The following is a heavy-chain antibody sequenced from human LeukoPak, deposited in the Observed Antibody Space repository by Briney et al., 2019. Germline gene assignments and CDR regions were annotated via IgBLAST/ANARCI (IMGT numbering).Heavy chain of an antibody. CDR3: ARAYYYDSPYYYGMDV. CDR2: IIPIFGTA. V-gene: IGHV1-69*13. Sequence: GASVKVSCKASGGTFSSYAISWVRQAPGQGLEWMGGIIPIFGTANYAQKFQGRVTITADESTSTAYMELSSLRSEDTAVYYCARAYYYDSPYYYGMDVWGQGTTVTVSS. D-gene: IGHD3-22*01. J-gene: IGHJ6*02. CDR1: GGTFSSYA.